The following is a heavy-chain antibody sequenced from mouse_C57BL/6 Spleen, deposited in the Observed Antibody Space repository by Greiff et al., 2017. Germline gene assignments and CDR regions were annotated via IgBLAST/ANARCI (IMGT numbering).Heavy chain of an antibody. J-gene: IGHJ1*03. Sequence: EVKLVESGGGLVKPGGSLKLSCAASGFTFSSYTMSWVRQTPETRLAWVATISGGGGNTYYPDSVKGRFTISRDNAKNTLYLQMSSLRSEDTALYYCARHQLDWYFDVWGTGTTVTVSS. CDR1: GFTFSSYT. V-gene: IGHV5-9*01. CDR2: ISGGGGNT. CDR3: ARHQLDWYFDV. D-gene: IGHD4-1*02.